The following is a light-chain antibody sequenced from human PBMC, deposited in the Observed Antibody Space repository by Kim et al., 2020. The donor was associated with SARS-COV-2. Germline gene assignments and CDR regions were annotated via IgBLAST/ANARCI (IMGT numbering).Light chain of an antibody. V-gene: IGLV3-19*01. CDR3: NSRDSNDNGV. J-gene: IGLJ2*01. Sequence: DLGTTVMITCQGSSRRSYYASWYQKKPGQAPLLVIYDKNNRPSGIPELFSCSSSGNTASLTTTATQAGDEADYYCNSRDSNDNGVFGGGTQLTVL. CDR2: DKN. CDR1: SRRSYY.